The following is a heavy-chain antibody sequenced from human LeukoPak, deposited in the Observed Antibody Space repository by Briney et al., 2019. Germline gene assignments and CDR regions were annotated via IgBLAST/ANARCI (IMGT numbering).Heavy chain of an antibody. V-gene: IGHV3-53*01. CDR1: GFTVSSNY. CDR3: ARGYSSSWYD. Sequence: GGSLRLSCAASGFTVSSNYVSWVRQVPGKGLELVSVIFTGGTTYYADSVRDRFTISRDSSKNTLFLQMNSLRAEDTAMYYCARGYSSSWYDWGQGTLVTVSS. J-gene: IGHJ4*02. CDR2: IFTGGTT. D-gene: IGHD6-13*01.